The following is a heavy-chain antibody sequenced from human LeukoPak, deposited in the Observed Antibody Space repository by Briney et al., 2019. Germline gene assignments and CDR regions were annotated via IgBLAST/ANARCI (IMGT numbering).Heavy chain of an antibody. J-gene: IGHJ4*02. V-gene: IGHV1-18*01. D-gene: IGHD3-22*01. Sequence: ASVKVSCKAPGYTFTSYSISWVRQAPGQGLEWMGWISAYNGNTNYAQKLQGRVTMTTDTSTSTAYMELRSLRSDDTAVYSCARGYLSYGSSGYYDFWGQGTLVTVSS. CDR3: ARGYLSYGSSGYYDF. CDR2: ISAYNGNT. CDR1: GYTFTSYS.